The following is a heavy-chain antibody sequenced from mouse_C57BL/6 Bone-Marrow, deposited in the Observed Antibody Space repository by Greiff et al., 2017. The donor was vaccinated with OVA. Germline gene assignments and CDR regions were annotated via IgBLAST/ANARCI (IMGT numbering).Heavy chain of an antibody. Sequence: QVQLQQPGAELVKPGASVKLSCKPSGYTFTSYWMHWVKQRPGQGLEWIGMIHPNSGSTNYNEKFKSKATLTVDKSSSTAYMQLSSLTSEDSAFYYCARGGFYYSNYVGWYFDVWGTWTTVTVSS. CDR1: GYTFTSYW. D-gene: IGHD2-5*01. J-gene: IGHJ1*03. CDR3: ARGGFYYSNYVGWYFDV. CDR2: IHPNSGST. V-gene: IGHV1-64*01.